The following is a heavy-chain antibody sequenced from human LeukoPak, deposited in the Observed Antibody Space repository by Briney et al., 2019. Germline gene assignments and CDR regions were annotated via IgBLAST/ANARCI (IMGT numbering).Heavy chain of an antibody. V-gene: IGHV3-9*01. CDR2: ISWNSGSL. CDR3: GKGNGFGYFIAVAAPHADAEYFQR. D-gene: IGHD6-19*01. CDR1: GFTFDDYA. J-gene: IGHJ1*01. Sequence: QSGGSLRLSCAASGFTFDDYAMHWVRQAPGKGLEWVSGISWNSGSLGYADSVKGRFTISRDNAKNSLYLQMNSLRAEDTALYYCGKGNGFGYFIAVAAPHADAEYFQRWGQGTLVTVSS.